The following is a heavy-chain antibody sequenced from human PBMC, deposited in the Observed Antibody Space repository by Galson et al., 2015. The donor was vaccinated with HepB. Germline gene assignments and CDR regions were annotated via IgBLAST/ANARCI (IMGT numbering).Heavy chain of an antibody. CDR3: ARVDCSGGSCAPFFDF. J-gene: IGHJ4*02. CDR1: ADSVSSDGSA. D-gene: IGHD2-15*01. Sequence: CAIPADSVSSDGSAWNWIRQSRSRGLEWLGRTYYRSKWYIDYADSVKSRISINSDTSNNQFSLQLNSVTPEDTAVYFCARVDCSGGSCAPFFDFWGQGNLVTVSS. CDR2: TYYRSKWYI. V-gene: IGHV6-1*01.